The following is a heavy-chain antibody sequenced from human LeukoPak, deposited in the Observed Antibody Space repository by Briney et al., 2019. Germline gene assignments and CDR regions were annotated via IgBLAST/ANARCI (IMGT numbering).Heavy chain of an antibody. J-gene: IGHJ4*02. CDR1: GGSISSSSYY. V-gene: IGHV4-39*07. Sequence: PSETLSLTCTVSGGSISSSSYYWGWIRQPPGKGLEWIGSIYYSGSTYYNPSLKSRVTISVDTSKNQFSLKLSSVTAADTAVYYCARDTHTPRTSGMRRLDYWGQGTLVTVSS. CDR2: IYYSGST. CDR3: ARDTHTPRTSGMRRLDY. D-gene: IGHD6-25*01.